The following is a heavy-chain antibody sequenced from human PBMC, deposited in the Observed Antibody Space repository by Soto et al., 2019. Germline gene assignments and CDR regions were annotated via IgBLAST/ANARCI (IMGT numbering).Heavy chain of an antibody. D-gene: IGHD6-19*01. CDR3: AKRRDSSASYCLDY. CDR2: ISGSGGST. CDR1: GFTFISYA. Sequence: RRLSCAASGFTFISYAMSWVRQAPGKVLEWVSAISGSGGSTYYADSVKGRFTISRDNSKNTLYLQMNSLRAEDTAVYYCAKRRDSSASYCLDYWGQGTLVTVSS. J-gene: IGHJ4*02. V-gene: IGHV3-23*01.